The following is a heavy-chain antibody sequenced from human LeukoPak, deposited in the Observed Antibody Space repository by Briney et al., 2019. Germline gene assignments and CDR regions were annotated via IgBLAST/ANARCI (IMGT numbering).Heavy chain of an antibody. CDR3: ARHEAGDYDFWSGYHIPPFDY. CDR2: ISGSGTTI. V-gene: IGHV3-48*04. D-gene: IGHD3-3*01. Sequence: GGSLRLSCAASGFTFSSYAMHWVRQAPGKGLEWVSYISGSGTTIYYADSVKGRFTISRDNAKNSLYLRMNSLRAEDTAMYYCARHEAGDYDFWSGYHIPPFDYWGQGTLVTVSS. CDR1: GFTFSSYA. J-gene: IGHJ4*02.